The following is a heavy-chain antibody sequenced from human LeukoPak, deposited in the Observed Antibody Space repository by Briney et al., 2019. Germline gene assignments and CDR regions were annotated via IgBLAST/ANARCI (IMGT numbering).Heavy chain of an antibody. CDR3: ATDDYGDYNRAFDI. J-gene: IGHJ3*02. V-gene: IGHV4-61*02. D-gene: IGHD4-17*01. Sequence: PSETLPLTCTVSGGSISSGSYYWSWIRQPAGKGLEWIGRISTSGSTIYNPSLKSRVTISADTSKNQFSLTLSSVTAADTAVYYCATDDYGDYNRAFDIWGQGTMVTVS. CDR2: ISTSGST. CDR1: GGSISSGSYY.